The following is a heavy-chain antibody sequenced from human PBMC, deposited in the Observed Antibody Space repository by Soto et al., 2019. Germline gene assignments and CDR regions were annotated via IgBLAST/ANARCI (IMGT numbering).Heavy chain of an antibody. CDR2: INPDGSEK. V-gene: IGHV3-7*01. Sequence: GGSLRLSCAASGFSFSSKWMTLVRQAPGKGLEWVANINPDGSEKQYVDSVRGRFTISRDNAKNSLYLQMNSLRAEDTAVYFCAYSSAYAYFFDPWGQGTLVTVSS. D-gene: IGHD3-22*01. J-gene: IGHJ5*02. CDR1: GFSFSSKW. CDR3: AYSSAYAYFFDP.